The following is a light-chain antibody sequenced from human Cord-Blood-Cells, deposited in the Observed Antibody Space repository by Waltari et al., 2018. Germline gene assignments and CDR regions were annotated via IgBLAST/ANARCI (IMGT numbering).Light chain of an antibody. J-gene: IGLJ3*02. CDR1: SSDVGSYNL. Sequence: QSALTQPASVSGSPGQSITISCTGTSSDVGSYNLVSWYQQHPGKAPTLLLYEGSKPPAGVSNRFSGSKSGNTASLTISGLQAEDEADYYCCSYAGSSTFDWVFGGGTKLTVL. V-gene: IGLV2-23*03. CDR3: CSYAGSSTFDWV. CDR2: EGS.